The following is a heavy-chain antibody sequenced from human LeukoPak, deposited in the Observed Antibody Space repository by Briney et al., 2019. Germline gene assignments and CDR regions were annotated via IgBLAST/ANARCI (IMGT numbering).Heavy chain of an antibody. CDR3: AKDPYGTRYFDY. J-gene: IGHJ4*02. D-gene: IGHD2-2*01. Sequence: PGGSLRLSCAASGFTFSSYAMSWVRQAPGKGLEWVSSLSGSGYNTYYADSVKGRFTISRDNSKNTVYLQMNSLRAEDTAVYYCAKDPYGTRYFDYWGKGTLVTVSS. V-gene: IGHV3-23*01. CDR1: GFTFSSYA. CDR2: LSGSGYNT.